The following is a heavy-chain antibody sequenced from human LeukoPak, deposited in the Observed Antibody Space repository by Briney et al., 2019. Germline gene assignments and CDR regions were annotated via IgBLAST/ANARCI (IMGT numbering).Heavy chain of an antibody. Sequence: GGSLRLSCAASGITFNSHWMSWVRQAPGKGLQWVASIKPDGSERKYVDSVKGRFTISRDNADNSLYLQMTSLRAEDTAVYYCARDSGYDSSGYSDYYYYYGMDVWGQGTTVTVSS. J-gene: IGHJ6*02. D-gene: IGHD3-22*01. CDR3: ARDSGYDSSGYSDYYYYYGMDV. V-gene: IGHV3-7*01. CDR1: GITFNSHW. CDR2: IKPDGSER.